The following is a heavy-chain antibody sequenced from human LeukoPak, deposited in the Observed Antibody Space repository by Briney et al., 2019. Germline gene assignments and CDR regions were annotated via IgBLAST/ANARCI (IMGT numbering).Heavy chain of an antibody. D-gene: IGHD3-9*01. CDR1: GFTFSSYG. J-gene: IGHJ3*02. CDR2: ISGSGGST. V-gene: IGHV3-23*01. Sequence: GGSLRLSCAASGFTFSSYGMSWVRQAPGKGLEWVSAISGSGGSTYYADSVKGRFTISRDNSKNTLYLQMNSLRAEDTAVYYCARASYYDILTGYHDAFDIWGQGTMVTVSS. CDR3: ARASYYDILTGYHDAFDI.